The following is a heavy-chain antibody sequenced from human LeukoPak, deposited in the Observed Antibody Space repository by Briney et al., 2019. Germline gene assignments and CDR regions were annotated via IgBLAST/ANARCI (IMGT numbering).Heavy chain of an antibody. D-gene: IGHD1-1*01. CDR2: INPNSGGT. CDR1: GYSFTGYY. Sequence: GASVKVSCKASGYSFTGYYIHWVRQAPGQGFEWMGWINPNSGGTKYVQKFQGWVTMTRDTSIGTAFMELNRLRSDDTAVYYCARDRAGSTSSFDYWGQGTLVTVSS. CDR3: ARDRAGSTSSFDY. V-gene: IGHV1-2*04. J-gene: IGHJ4*02.